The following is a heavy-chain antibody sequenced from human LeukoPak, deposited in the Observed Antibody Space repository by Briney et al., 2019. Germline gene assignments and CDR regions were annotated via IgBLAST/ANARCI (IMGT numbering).Heavy chain of an antibody. CDR2: IYTSGST. Sequence: SETLSLTCTVSGGSISSGSYYWSWIWQPAGKGLEWIGRIYTSGSTNYNPSLKSRVTISVDTSKNQFSLKLSSVTAADTAVYYCASSSDPEGAFDIWGQGTMVTVSS. CDR3: ASSSDPEGAFDI. CDR1: GGSISSGSYY. J-gene: IGHJ3*02. D-gene: IGHD3-22*01. V-gene: IGHV4-61*02.